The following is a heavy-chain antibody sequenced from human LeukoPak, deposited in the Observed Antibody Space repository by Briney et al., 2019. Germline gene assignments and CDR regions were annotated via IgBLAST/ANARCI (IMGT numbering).Heavy chain of an antibody. D-gene: IGHD6-19*01. Sequence: GGSLRLSCAASGFTFSSYWMSWVRQAPGKGLEWVANIKQDGSEKYYVDSVKGRYTISRDNAKNSLYLQMNSLRAEDTAVYYCARDLTGYSSGPTGYWGQGTLVTVSS. V-gene: IGHV3-7*01. CDR2: IKQDGSEK. J-gene: IGHJ4*02. CDR1: GFTFSSYW. CDR3: ARDLTGYSSGPTGY.